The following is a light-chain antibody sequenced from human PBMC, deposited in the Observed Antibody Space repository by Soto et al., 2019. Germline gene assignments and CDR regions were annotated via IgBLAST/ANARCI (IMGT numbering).Light chain of an antibody. CDR2: DAS. CDR3: QQYNSYSPVP. CDR1: QSISSW. Sequence: DIQMTQSPSTLSASVGDRVTITCRASQSISSWLAWYQQKPGKAPKLLIYDASSLESGVPSRFSGSGSGTEFTLTISSLQPDEFATYYCQQYNSYSPVPFGQGTKVEIK. J-gene: IGKJ1*01. V-gene: IGKV1-5*01.